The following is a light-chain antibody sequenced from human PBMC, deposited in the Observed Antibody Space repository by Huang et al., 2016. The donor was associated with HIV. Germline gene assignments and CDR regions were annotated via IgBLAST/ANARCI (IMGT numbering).Light chain of an antibody. Sequence: IQMTQSPSSLSASVGDRVTVTCRASQSINNYLNWYQQKQGKATNLLIYAASTLQSGVPSSFSGSGSGTDFNLTISNLQPEDFATYYCQQSYNSPSFGQGTRVEI. CDR2: AAS. CDR3: QQSYNSPS. J-gene: IGKJ1*01. CDR1: QSINNY. V-gene: IGKV1-39*01.